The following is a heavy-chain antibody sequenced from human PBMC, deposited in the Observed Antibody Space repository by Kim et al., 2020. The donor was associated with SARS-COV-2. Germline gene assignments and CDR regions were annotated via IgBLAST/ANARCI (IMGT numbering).Heavy chain of an antibody. CDR2: ISSSSSYI. CDR1: GFTFSSYS. CDR3: ARDLALGELSFGFDY. J-gene: IGHJ4*02. D-gene: IGHD3-16*02. Sequence: GGSLRLSCAASGFTFSSYSMNWVRQAPGKGLEWVSSISSSSSYIYYADSVKGRFTISRDNAKNSLYLQMNSLRAEDTAVYYCARDLALGELSFGFDYWGQGTLVTVSS. V-gene: IGHV3-21*01.